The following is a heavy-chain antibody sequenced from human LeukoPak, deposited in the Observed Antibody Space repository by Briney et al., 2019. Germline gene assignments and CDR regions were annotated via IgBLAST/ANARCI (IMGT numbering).Heavy chain of an antibody. CDR3: ARTSVAAAISPYYLDY. D-gene: IGHD2-2*02. CDR1: GFTFSSYS. CDR2: ISSSSNYR. V-gene: IGHV3-21*01. Sequence: PGGSLRLSCAASGFTFSSYSMNWVRQAPGKGLEWVSFISSSSNYRYYADSVKGRFTISRDNAKNSLYLQMASLRAEDTAVYYCARTSVAAAISPYYLDYWGQGTLVTVSS. J-gene: IGHJ4*02.